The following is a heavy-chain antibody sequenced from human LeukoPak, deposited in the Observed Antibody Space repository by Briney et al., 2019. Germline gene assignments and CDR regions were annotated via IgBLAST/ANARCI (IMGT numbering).Heavy chain of an antibody. D-gene: IGHD3-22*01. Sequence: SETLSLTRTLSGGSISSYYWSWIRQPPGKGLEWLAYIHNSGRTNYNPSLKSRLTISLDTSRTQFSLTVKSVTAADTAVYYCARHCSYDNAGFQDDSDIWGQGTMVTVSS. CDR3: ARHCSYDNAGFQDDSDI. V-gene: IGHV4-59*08. CDR1: GGSISSYY. CDR2: IHNSGRT. J-gene: IGHJ3*02.